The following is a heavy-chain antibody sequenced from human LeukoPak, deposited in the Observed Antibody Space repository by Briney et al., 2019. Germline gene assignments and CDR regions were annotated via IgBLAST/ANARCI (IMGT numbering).Heavy chain of an antibody. CDR1: GGSISSGDYY. Sequence: PSQTLSLTCTVSGGSISSGDYYWSWIRQPPGKGLEWIGYIYYSGSTYYNPSLKSRATISVDTSKNQFSLKLSSVTAADTAVYYCARAAKLGIAPDYWGQGTLVTVSS. CDR2: IYYSGST. D-gene: IGHD7-27*01. CDR3: ARAAKLGIAPDY. V-gene: IGHV4-30-4*01. J-gene: IGHJ4*02.